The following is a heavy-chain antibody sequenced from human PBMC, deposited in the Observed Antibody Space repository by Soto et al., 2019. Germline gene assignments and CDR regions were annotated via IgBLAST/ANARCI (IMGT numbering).Heavy chain of an antibody. CDR2: INAGNGNT. CDR1: GYTFTSYA. D-gene: IGHD3-22*01. V-gene: IGHV1-3*05. Sequence: QVQLVQSGAEEKKPGASVKVSCKASGYTFTSYAMHWVRQAPGQRLEWMGWINAGNGNTKYSQKFQGRVTITRDTSASTAYMDLSSLRSEDTAVYYCARGGIFDSSGYYYFSAFDIWGQGTMVTVSS. J-gene: IGHJ3*02. CDR3: ARGGIFDSSGYYYFSAFDI.